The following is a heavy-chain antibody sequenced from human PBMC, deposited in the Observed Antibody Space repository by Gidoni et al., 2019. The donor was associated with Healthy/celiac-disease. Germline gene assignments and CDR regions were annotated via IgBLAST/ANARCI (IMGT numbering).Heavy chain of an antibody. CDR3: ARDGEGELLPFDY. CDR1: GFTFSSYG. Sequence: QVQLVESGGGVVQPGRSLRLSCAASGFTFSSYGMHWVRQAPGKGLEWVAVIWYDGSNKYYADSVKGRFTSSRDNSKNTLYLQMNSLRAEDTAVYYCARDGEGELLPFDYWGQGTLVTVSS. D-gene: IGHD1-26*01. J-gene: IGHJ4*02. CDR2: IWYDGSNK. V-gene: IGHV3-33*01.